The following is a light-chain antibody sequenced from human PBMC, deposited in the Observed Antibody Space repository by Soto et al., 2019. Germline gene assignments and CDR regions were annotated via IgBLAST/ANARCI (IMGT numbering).Light chain of an antibody. V-gene: IGKV1-39*01. CDR3: QQYETFSGT. CDR2: DAS. J-gene: IGKJ1*01. Sequence: DIQMTQSPTSLSASVGDRVTITCRASQTINKNLNWYRHKLGKAPELLIYDASDSQAGVPSRFSGGGSGTDFTLIISGLQPEDFATYYCQQYETFSGTFGPGTKV. CDR1: QTINKN.